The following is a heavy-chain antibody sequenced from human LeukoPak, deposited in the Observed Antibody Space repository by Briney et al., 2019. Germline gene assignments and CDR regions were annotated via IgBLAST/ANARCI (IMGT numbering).Heavy chain of an antibody. Sequence: PGGSLRLSCAVSGFXDGTIHMASLRPAPAGELAWVSVSYKGDNTNYADSVRDRFTISRDNSKNTLYLQMNSLRAEDTAVYYCARASQWLAFDYWGQGTLVTVSS. CDR1: GFXDGTIH. J-gene: IGHJ4*02. CDR3: ARASQWLAFDY. V-gene: IGHV3-66*01. D-gene: IGHD6-19*01. CDR2: SYKGDNT.